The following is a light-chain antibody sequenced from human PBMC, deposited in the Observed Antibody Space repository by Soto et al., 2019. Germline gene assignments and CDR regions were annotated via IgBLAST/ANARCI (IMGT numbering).Light chain of an antibody. Sequence: EIVLTQSPVTLSFSPVERATLSCIASQSVSSSYLAWYQQKPGQAPRLLIFAASSRASGIPDRFSGSGSGTDFTLTISRLEPEDFALFYCQYHGSSPITFGQGTRLEIK. J-gene: IGKJ5*01. CDR3: QYHGSSPIT. CDR1: QSVSSSY. CDR2: AAS. V-gene: IGKV3-20*01.